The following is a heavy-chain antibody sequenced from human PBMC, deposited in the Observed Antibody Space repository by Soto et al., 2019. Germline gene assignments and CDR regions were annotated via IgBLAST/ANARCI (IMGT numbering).Heavy chain of an antibody. Sequence: GSLRLSCAASGFTFSSYAMSWVRQAPGKGLEWVPAISGSGGSTYYADSVKGRFTISRDNSKNTLYLQMNSLRAEDTAVYYCAKAQWLYRGPFDYWGQGTLVTVSS. CDR1: GFTFSSYA. CDR3: AKAQWLYRGPFDY. V-gene: IGHV3-23*01. D-gene: IGHD3-22*01. J-gene: IGHJ4*02. CDR2: ISGSGGST.